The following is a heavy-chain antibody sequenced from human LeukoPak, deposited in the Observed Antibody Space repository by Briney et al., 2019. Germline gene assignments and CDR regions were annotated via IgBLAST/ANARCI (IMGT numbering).Heavy chain of an antibody. J-gene: IGHJ4*02. CDR3: ARDLSVDCSSTSCYGFFDY. Sequence: GGSLRLSCAASGFTFSSYAMHWVRQAPGKGLEWVAVISYDGSNKYYADSVKGRFTISRDNSKNTLYLQMNSLRAEDTAVYYCARDLSVDCSSTSCYGFFDYWGQGTLVTVSS. D-gene: IGHD2-2*01. CDR2: ISYDGSNK. V-gene: IGHV3-30-3*01. CDR1: GFTFSSYA.